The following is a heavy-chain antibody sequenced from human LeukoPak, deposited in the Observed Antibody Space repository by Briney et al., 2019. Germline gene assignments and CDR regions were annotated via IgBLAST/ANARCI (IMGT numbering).Heavy chain of an antibody. J-gene: IGHJ4*02. CDR1: GFTFSSYA. V-gene: IGHV3-23*01. D-gene: IGHD6-19*01. CDR2: ISGSGGST. CDR3: AKLDIVAVAGTSPFDY. Sequence: GGSLRLSCAASGFTFSSYAMSWVRQAPGKGLEWVSAISGSGGSTYYADSVKGRFTISRDNSKNTLYLQMNSLRAEDTAVYYCAKLDIVAVAGTSPFDYWGQGTLVTVSS.